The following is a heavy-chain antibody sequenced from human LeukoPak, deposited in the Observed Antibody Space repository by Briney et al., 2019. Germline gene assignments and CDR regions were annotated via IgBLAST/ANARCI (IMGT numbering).Heavy chain of an antibody. J-gene: IGHJ4*02. V-gene: IGHV3-49*04. Sequence: GGSLRLSCAASGFTFGDYAMSWVRQAPGKGLEWVGFIRSKAYGGTTEYAASVKGRFTISRDDSKSIAYLQMDSLKTEDTAVYYCTNLMITFGGVIEGFDYWGQGTLVTVSS. CDR1: GFTFGDYA. CDR2: IRSKAYGGTT. CDR3: TNLMITFGGVIEGFDY. D-gene: IGHD3-16*02.